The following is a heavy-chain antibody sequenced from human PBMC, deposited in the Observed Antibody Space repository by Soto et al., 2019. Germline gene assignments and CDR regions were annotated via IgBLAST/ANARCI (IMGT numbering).Heavy chain of an antibody. Sequence: QVHLQQSGPGLVKPSQTLSLTCAISGDSVSSNSAAWNWIRQSPPRGLEWLGRTFYRSQWKNEYAISVKSRIIINPDTSKNLFSLQLNSVTPEDTAVYYCASWRFDSWGQGTLVTVSS. CDR1: GDSVSSNSAA. V-gene: IGHV6-1*01. CDR3: ASWRFDS. CDR2: TFYRSQWKN. J-gene: IGHJ4*02.